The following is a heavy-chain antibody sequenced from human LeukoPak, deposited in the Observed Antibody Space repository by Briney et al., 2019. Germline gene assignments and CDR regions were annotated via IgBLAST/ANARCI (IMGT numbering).Heavy chain of an antibody. CDR2: ISSSGSTI. CDR3: AREDSYYYGSGSYPFDY. Sequence: PGGSLRLSCAASGFTFSDYYMSWIRQAPGKGLEWVSYISSSGSTIYYADSVKGRFTISRDNAKNSLYLQTNSLRAEDTAVYYCAREDSYYYGSGSYPFDYWGQGTLVTVSS. V-gene: IGHV3-11*04. D-gene: IGHD3-10*01. J-gene: IGHJ4*02. CDR1: GFTFSDYY.